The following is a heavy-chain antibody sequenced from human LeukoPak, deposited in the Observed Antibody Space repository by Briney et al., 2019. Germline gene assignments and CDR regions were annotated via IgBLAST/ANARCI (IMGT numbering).Heavy chain of an antibody. CDR2: IRYDGSNK. J-gene: IGHJ4*02. D-gene: IGHD4-17*01. Sequence: GGSLRLSCAASGFTFSSYGMHWVRQAPGKGLEWVAFIRYDGSNKYYADSVKGRFTISRDNSKNTLYLQMNSLRVEDTAVYYCARVRVYGDSERDYWGQGTLVTVSS. CDR1: GFTFSSYG. CDR3: ARVRVYGDSERDY. V-gene: IGHV3-30*02.